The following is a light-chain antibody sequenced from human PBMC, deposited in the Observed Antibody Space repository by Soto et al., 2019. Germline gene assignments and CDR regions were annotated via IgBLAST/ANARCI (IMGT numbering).Light chain of an antibody. Sequence: EIVLTQSPGTLSLSPGERGTLSCRASQNVNNNYLAWYQRKPGQAPRLLIYGASRRATDIPDRFSGSGSGTDLTLTISRLEPEDSAVYSCQQYGSAPLTFGGGTKVEIK. CDR1: QNVNNNY. CDR3: QQYGSAPLT. CDR2: GAS. J-gene: IGKJ4*01. V-gene: IGKV3-20*01.